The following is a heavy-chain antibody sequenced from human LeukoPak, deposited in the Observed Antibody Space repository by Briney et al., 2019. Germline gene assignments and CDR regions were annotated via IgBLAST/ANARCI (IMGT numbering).Heavy chain of an antibody. CDR1: GFIFSDYG. Sequence: GGSLRLSCAASGFIFSDYGMHWVRQAPGKGLEWVAFIRSDGSNEYYSDSVKGRFTISRDNSKNTLYLQMNSLRAEDTAVYYCAKDANSGWSDFDYWGPGTLVTVSS. D-gene: IGHD6-19*01. CDR2: IRSDGSNE. V-gene: IGHV3-30*02. J-gene: IGHJ4*02. CDR3: AKDANSGWSDFDY.